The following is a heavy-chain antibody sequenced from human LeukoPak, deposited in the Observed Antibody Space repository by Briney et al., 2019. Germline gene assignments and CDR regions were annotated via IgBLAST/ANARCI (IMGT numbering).Heavy chain of an antibody. Sequence: GGSQRLSCAASGFTVSSNYMSWVRQAPGKGLEWVSLIYSGGSTYYADSVKGRFTISRDNSKNTLYLQMNSLRPEDTAVFFCARFQVALSFDYWGQGTLVTVSS. V-gene: IGHV3-66*01. D-gene: IGHD2/OR15-2a*01. CDR1: GFTVSSNY. J-gene: IGHJ4*02. CDR3: ARFQVALSFDY. CDR2: IYSGGST.